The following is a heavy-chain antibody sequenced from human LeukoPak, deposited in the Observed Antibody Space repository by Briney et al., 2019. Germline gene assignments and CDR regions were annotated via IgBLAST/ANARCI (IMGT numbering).Heavy chain of an antibody. J-gene: IGHJ4*02. V-gene: IGHV3-33*01. D-gene: IGHD5-18*01. Sequence: PGRSLRLSCAASGFTFSSYGMHWVRQAPGKGLEWVAVIWYDGSNKYYADSVKGRFTISRDNSTNTLYLQMNSLRAEDTAVYYCARGGYSYGYSPTYYFDYWGQGTLVTVSS. CDR2: IWYDGSNK. CDR3: ARGGYSYGYSPTYYFDY. CDR1: GFTFSSYG.